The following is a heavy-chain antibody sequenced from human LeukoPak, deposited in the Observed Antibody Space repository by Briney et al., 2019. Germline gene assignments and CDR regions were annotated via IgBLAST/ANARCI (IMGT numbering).Heavy chain of an antibody. Sequence: GGSLRLSCAASGFTFSDYTMNWVRQAPGKGLEWVSSISSGNTYIYYADSVKGRFTISRDNARNSLYLLMNSLRAGDTAVYYCARVEIAAAGNDYWGQGTLVTVSS. CDR2: ISSGNTYI. D-gene: IGHD6-13*01. CDR3: ARVEIAAAGNDY. V-gene: IGHV3-21*01. J-gene: IGHJ4*02. CDR1: GFTFSDYT.